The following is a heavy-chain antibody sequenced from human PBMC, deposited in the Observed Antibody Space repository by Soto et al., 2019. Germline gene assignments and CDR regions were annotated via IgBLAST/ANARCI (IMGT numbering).Heavy chain of an antibody. CDR1: GFTFSSYG. V-gene: IGHV3-30*18. Sequence: GGSLRLSCAASGFTFSSYGMHWVRQAPGKGLEWVAVISYDGSNKYYADSVKGRFTISRDNSKNTLYLQMNSLRAEDTAVYYCAKCPYSNYYGSGSYSVAVAGYFDYWGQGTLVTVSS. J-gene: IGHJ4*02. D-gene: IGHD3-10*01. CDR3: AKCPYSNYYGSGSYSVAVAGYFDY. CDR2: ISYDGSNK.